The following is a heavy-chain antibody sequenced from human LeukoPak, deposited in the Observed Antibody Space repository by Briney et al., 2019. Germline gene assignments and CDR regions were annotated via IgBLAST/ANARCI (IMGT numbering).Heavy chain of an antibody. CDR2: IYNSGST. J-gene: IGHJ5*01. CDR1: GGSVSSYY. V-gene: IGHV4-59*08. CDR3: ARHYSSGWSDC. Sequence: SETLSLTYTVPGGSVSSYYWTWIRQPPGKGLEWIGYIYNSGSTSYTPSLKSRVTISVDTSKNQFSLKLSSVTAADTAVYYCARHYSSGWSDCWGQGTLVTVSS. D-gene: IGHD6-19*01.